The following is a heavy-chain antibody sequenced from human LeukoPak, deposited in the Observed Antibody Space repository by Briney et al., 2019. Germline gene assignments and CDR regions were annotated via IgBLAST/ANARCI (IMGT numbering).Heavy chain of an antibody. CDR3: ARDQQRFCSGGTCYLGFEY. Sequence: PGGSLRLSCAASGFTFHNYGMHWVRQAPGKGLEWVALIWYDGSNTYYADSVKGRFTISRENSNNTLYLQMNRLRAEGTAVYYCARDQQRFCSGGTCYLGFEYWGQGILVTVSS. CDR2: IWYDGSNT. D-gene: IGHD2-15*01. CDR1: GFTFHNYG. V-gene: IGHV3-33*01. J-gene: IGHJ4*02.